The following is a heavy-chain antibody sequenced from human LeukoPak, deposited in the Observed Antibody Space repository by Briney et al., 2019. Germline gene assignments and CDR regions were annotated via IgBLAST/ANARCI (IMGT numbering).Heavy chain of an antibody. V-gene: IGHV3-21*01. CDR3: ARVRAALGLNIDAFDI. Sequence: PGGSLRLSCAASGFTFSSYSMNWVRQAPGKGLEWVSSISSSSSYIYYADSVKGRFTISRDNAKNSLYLQMNSLRAEDTAVYYCARVRAALGLNIDAFDIWGQGTMVTVSS. D-gene: IGHD6-6*01. J-gene: IGHJ3*02. CDR2: ISSSSSYI. CDR1: GFTFSSYS.